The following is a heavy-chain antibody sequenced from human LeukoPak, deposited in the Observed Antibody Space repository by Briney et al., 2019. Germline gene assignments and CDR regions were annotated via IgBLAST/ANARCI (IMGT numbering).Heavy chain of an antibody. Sequence: PGRSLRLSCAASGFTFSSYAMHWVRQAPGKGLEWVAVISYDGSNKYYADSVKGRFTISRDNSKNTLYLQMSSLRAEDTAVYYCARDSGGLRLGELSLGFDYWGQGTLVTVSS. CDR1: GFTFSSYA. CDR2: ISYDGSNK. V-gene: IGHV3-30-3*01. CDR3: ARDSGGLRLGELSLGFDY. D-gene: IGHD3-16*02. J-gene: IGHJ4*02.